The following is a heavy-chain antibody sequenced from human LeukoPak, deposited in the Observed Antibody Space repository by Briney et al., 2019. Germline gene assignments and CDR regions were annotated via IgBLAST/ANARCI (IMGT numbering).Heavy chain of an antibody. CDR2: TYYRSKWYN. V-gene: IGHV6-1*01. CDR1: GYSISSKSVA. Sequence: SQTLSLTCAISGYSISSKSVAGNWIRQSPSRCLEWLGRTYYRSKWYNDYAVSVKSRITINPDTSKNQFSLQLNSVTPEDTAVYYCALHSGSYFSYGMDVWGQGTTVTVSS. D-gene: IGHD1-26*01. J-gene: IGHJ6*02. CDR3: ALHSGSYFSYGMDV.